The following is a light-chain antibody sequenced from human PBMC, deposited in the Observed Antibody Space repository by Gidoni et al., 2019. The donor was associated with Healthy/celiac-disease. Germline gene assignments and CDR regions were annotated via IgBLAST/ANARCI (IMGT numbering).Light chain of an antibody. CDR1: QSVSSY. J-gene: IGKJ1*01. V-gene: IGKV3-11*01. CDR2: DAS. Sequence: EIVVTQSPATRSLSPGERATLSCRASQSVSSYLAWYQQKPGQAPRLLIYDASNRATGIPARFSGSGSGTDFPLTISSLEPEDFAVYYCQPRSNSWTFGQGTKVEIK. CDR3: QPRSNSWT.